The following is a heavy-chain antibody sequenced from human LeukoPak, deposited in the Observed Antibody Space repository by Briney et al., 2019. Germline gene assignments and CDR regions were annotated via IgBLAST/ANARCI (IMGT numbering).Heavy chain of an antibody. J-gene: IGHJ6*04. CDR2: INTDGSSV. Sequence: PGGSLRLSCAASGLTLGSYWMHWVHQAPGKGLVWVSRINTDGSSVSYADSVKGRFTISRDNAKNTLYLQMNSLRAEDTAVYYCARDARIAIAGSGYYYYGMDVWGKGTPVTVSS. D-gene: IGHD6-13*01. CDR1: GLTLGSYW. CDR3: ARDARIAIAGSGYYYYGMDV. V-gene: IGHV3-74*01.